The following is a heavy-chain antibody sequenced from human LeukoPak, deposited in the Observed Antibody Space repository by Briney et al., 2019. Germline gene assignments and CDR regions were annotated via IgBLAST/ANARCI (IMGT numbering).Heavy chain of an antibody. D-gene: IGHD5-18*01. V-gene: IGHV3-9*01. CDR3: AKDREFRSYGYYFDY. CDR2: ISWNSGSI. J-gene: IGHJ4*02. CDR1: GFTFDDYA. Sequence: SLRLSCAASGFTFDDYAMHWVRHAPGQGLEWVSGISWNSGSIGYADSVKGRFTISRDNAKNSLYLQMNSLRAEDTALYYCAKDREFRSYGYYFDYWGQGTLVTVSS.